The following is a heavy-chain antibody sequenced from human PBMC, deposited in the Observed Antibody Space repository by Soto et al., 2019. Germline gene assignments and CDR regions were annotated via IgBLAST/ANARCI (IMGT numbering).Heavy chain of an antibody. V-gene: IGHV4-59*08. CDR3: ARADNTAMVSLDY. CDR2: IYNSGST. Sequence: PSETLSLTCTVSGGSISDQYYMWIRQPPGRGLEYIAYIYNSGSTNYNPSLKSRVTISVDTSKNQFSLKLSSVTTADTAVYYCARADNTAMVSLDYRGQRTLVTVSS. D-gene: IGHD5-18*01. CDR1: GGSISDQY. J-gene: IGHJ4*02.